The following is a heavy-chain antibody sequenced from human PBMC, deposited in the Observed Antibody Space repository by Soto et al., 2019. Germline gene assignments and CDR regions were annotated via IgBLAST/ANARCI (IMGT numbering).Heavy chain of an antibody. CDR3: AQGYCSGGSCYGAY. Sequence: GGSLRLSCVASGFTFSDYSMNWVRQAPGKGLEWVSYISSGSSTIFYADSVKGRFTVSRDNAKNSLYLQMNSLRGEDTAVYYCAQGYCSGGSCYGAYWGQGT. CDR2: ISSGSSTI. D-gene: IGHD2-15*01. J-gene: IGHJ4*02. CDR1: GFTFSDYS. V-gene: IGHV3-48*01.